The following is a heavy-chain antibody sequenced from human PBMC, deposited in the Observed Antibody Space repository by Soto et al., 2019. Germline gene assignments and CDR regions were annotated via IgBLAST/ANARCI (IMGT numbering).Heavy chain of an antibody. CDR2: ISSRSSYI. V-gene: IGHV3-21*01. CDR3: ARSPSMTTVSLDY. Sequence: EVQLVESGGGLVKPGGSLRLSCAASGFTFSSYSMNWVRQAPGKGLEWVSFISSRSSYIYYADSVKGRFTISRDNAKNSLYLQMNSLRAEDTAVYYCARSPSMTTVSLDYWGQGTLVTVSS. J-gene: IGHJ4*02. D-gene: IGHD4-17*01. CDR1: GFTFSSYS.